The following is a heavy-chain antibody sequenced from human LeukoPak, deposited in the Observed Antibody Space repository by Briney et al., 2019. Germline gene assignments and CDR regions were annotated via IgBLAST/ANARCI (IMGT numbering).Heavy chain of an antibody. CDR3: PNGRAALVDAFDI. Sequence: GGSLRLSCAASGFTLDDYAMHWVRQAPGKVLEWVSGISWNSGSIGYADSVKGRFTISRDNAKNSLYLQMNSLRAEDTALYYCPNGRAALVDAFDIWGQGTMVTVSS. V-gene: IGHV3-9*01. CDR1: GFTLDDYA. CDR2: ISWNSGSI. D-gene: IGHD1-26*01. J-gene: IGHJ3*02.